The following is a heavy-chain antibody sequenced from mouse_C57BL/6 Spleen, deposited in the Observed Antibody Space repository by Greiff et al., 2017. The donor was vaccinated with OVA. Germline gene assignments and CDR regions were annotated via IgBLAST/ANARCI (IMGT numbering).Heavy chain of an antibody. CDR1: GFTFSSYA. V-gene: IGHV5-4*01. CDR3: ARDRDYSFAY. Sequence: EVKVVESGGGLVKPGGSLKLSCAASGFTFSSYAMSWVRQTPEKRLEWVATISDGGSYTYYPDNVKGRFTISRDNAKNNLYLQMSHLKSEDTAMYYCARDRDYSFAYWGQGTLVTVSA. J-gene: IGHJ3*01. CDR2: ISDGGSYT. D-gene: IGHD1-1*01.